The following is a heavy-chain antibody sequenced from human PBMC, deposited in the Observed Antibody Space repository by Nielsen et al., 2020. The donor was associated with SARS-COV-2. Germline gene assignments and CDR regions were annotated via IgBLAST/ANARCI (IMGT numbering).Heavy chain of an antibody. CDR2: IYYSGST. J-gene: IGHJ4*02. D-gene: IGHD3-22*01. V-gene: IGHV4-59*05. CDR1: GGSISSYY. Sequence: SETLSLTCTVSGGSISSYYWSWIRQPAGKGLEWIGSIYYSGSTYYNPSLKSRVTISVDTSKNQFSLKLSSVTAADTAVYYCARETYYHDSSGYYYFDYWGQGTLVTVSS. CDR3: ARETYYHDSSGYYYFDY.